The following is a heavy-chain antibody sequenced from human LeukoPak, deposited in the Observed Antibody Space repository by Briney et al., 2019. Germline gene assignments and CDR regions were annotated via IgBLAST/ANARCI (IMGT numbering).Heavy chain of an antibody. Sequence: GGSLRLSCAASGLIVSSKYMSWVRQAPGKGLEWVSSLYSDDSTYYADSVKGRFTISRDSSKNTVYLQMNSLGAEDTAMYFCAARDCSTTSCYAGLFDYWGQGILVTVSS. V-gene: IGHV3-53*01. J-gene: IGHJ4*02. CDR1: GLIVSSKY. D-gene: IGHD2-2*01. CDR3: AARDCSTTSCYAGLFDY. CDR2: LYSDDST.